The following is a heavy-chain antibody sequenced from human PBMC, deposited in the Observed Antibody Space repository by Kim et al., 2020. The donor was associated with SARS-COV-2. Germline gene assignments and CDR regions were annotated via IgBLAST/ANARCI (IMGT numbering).Heavy chain of an antibody. Sequence: ASVKVSCKTSGYGFTNNYLHRVRLAPGQGLEWMGMIYPNGGATTYAQKFQGRVTMTRDTSTSTAYMELSSLTSDDTAMYYCARDLEGFDYWGQGALVTVSS. V-gene: IGHV1-46*01. CDR3: ARDLEGFDY. J-gene: IGHJ4*02. CDR1: GYGFTNNY. D-gene: IGHD1-1*01. CDR2: IYPNGGAT.